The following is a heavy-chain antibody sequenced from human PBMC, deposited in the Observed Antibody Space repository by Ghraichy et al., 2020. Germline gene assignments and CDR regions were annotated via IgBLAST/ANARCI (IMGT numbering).Heavy chain of an antibody. V-gene: IGHV4-59*08. CDR2: IYYSGST. J-gene: IGHJ4*02. Sequence: SQTLSLTCTGPGGSISSYYWSWFRQPPGKGLEWIGNIYYSGSTNYNPSLKSRVTISVDTSKNQFSLKLSSVTAADTAVYYCASGYSGYDHYFDYWGQGTLVTGSS. D-gene: IGHD5-12*01. CDR3: ASGYSGYDHYFDY. CDR1: GGSISSYY.